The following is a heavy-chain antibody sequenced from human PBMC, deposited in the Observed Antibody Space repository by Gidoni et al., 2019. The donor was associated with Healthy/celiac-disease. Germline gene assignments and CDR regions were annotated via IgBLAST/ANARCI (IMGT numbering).Heavy chain of an antibody. Sequence: EVQLVESGGGLVKPGGSLRLSCAASGVTFSSYSMNWVRQAPGKGLEWVSSISSSSSYIYYADSVKGRFTISRDNAKNSLYLQMNSLRAEDTAVYYCARAPGSSWGYWGQGTLVTVSS. V-gene: IGHV3-21*01. CDR3: ARAPGSSWGY. CDR2: ISSSSSYI. D-gene: IGHD6-13*01. J-gene: IGHJ4*02. CDR1: GVTFSSYS.